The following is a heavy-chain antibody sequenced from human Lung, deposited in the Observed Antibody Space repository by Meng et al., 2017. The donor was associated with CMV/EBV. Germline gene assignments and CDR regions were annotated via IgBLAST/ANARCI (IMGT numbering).Heavy chain of an antibody. CDR2: IYFNGDK. CDR1: GFSLSTSGVG. D-gene: IGHD3-3*01. J-gene: IGHJ6*02. CDR3: GHRRDSFDYHGLDV. V-gene: IGHV2-5*01. Sequence: SGXXLVXPTQTLTLTCAFSGFSLSTSGVGVAWIRQPPGKALEWLAVIYFNGDKRYSPSLKTRLTIIKDTSKNEVVLTLTNVDPVDTATYYCGHRRDSFDYHGLDVWXQGTXVTVSS.